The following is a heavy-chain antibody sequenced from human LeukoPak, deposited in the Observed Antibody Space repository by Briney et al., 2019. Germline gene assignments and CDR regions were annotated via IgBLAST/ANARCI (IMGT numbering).Heavy chain of an antibody. D-gene: IGHD1-14*01. V-gene: IGHV1-18*01. J-gene: IGHJ1*01. Sequence: ASVKVSCKASGYTFTSYGISWVRQAPGQGLEYMGWINTYNGHTNYAQKPQGRVTVTTDTSTSTAYLELRSLRSDDTAVYYCARDGPRGYFQHWGQGTLITVSS. CDR3: ARDGPRGYFQH. CDR1: GYTFTSYG. CDR2: INTYNGHT.